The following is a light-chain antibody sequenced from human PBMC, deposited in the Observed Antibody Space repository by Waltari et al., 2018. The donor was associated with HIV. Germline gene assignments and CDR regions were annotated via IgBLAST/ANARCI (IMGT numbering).Light chain of an antibody. Sequence: DIVLTQSPGTLSLSPRERATLSCTASQSVTSRYLAWYQQKPGQTPKVLIYGASSRATCIPDRFSGIGFGTEFTLIINRLEPEDSAVYYCQQYGSSPYTFGQGTKLEIK. J-gene: IGKJ2*01. V-gene: IGKV3-20*01. CDR1: QSVTSRY. CDR2: GAS. CDR3: QQYGSSPYT.